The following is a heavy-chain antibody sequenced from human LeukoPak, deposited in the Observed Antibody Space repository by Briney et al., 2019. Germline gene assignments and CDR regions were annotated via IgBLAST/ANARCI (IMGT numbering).Heavy chain of an antibody. D-gene: IGHD3-3*01. CDR1: GFTFTSSA. Sequence: SVKVSCKASGFTFTSSAMQWVRQARGQRLEWIGWIVVGSGNTNYAQKFQERVTITRDTSASTAYMELSSLRSEDMAVYYCARARYETRIWPKSRYDYYHYMDVWGKGTTVTVSS. CDR2: IVVGSGNT. V-gene: IGHV1-58*02. CDR3: ARARYETRIWPKSRYDYYHYMDV. J-gene: IGHJ6*03.